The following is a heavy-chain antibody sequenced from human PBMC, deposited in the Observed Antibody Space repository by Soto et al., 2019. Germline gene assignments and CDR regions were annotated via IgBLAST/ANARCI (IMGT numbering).Heavy chain of an antibody. J-gene: IGHJ4*02. Sequence: QLQLQESGPGLVKPSETLSLTCTVSGGSISSSSYYWGWIRQPPGKGLEWIGSIYYSGSTYYNPSLKSRVTISVDTSKNQFSLKLSSVTAADTAVYYCARRPFKWMVDYWGQGTLVTVSS. D-gene: IGHD6-19*01. V-gene: IGHV4-39*01. CDR1: GGSISSSSYY. CDR2: IYYSGST. CDR3: ARRPFKWMVDY.